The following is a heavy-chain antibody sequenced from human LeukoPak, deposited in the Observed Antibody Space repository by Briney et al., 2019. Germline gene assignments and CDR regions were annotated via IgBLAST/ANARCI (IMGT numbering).Heavy chain of an antibody. J-gene: IGHJ4*02. CDR2: ISSSGSTI. CDR1: GFTFSSYE. CDR3: ARTYAYYYGSGSYFVLDY. V-gene: IGHV3-48*03. D-gene: IGHD3-10*01. Sequence: SGGSLRLSCAASGFTFSSYEMNWVRQAPGKGLEWVSYISSSGSTIYYADSVKGRFTISRDNAKNSLYLQMNSLRAEDTAVYYCARTYAYYYGSGSYFVLDYWGQGTLATVSS.